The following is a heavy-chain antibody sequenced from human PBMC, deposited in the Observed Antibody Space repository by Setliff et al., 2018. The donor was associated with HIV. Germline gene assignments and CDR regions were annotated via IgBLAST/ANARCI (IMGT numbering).Heavy chain of an antibody. CDR2: ISGSGGST. CDR1: GFTFDDYG. V-gene: IGHV3-23*01. CDR3: ARVSPWFDP. Sequence: GGSLRLSCAASGFTFDDYGMSWVRQAPGKGLEWVSSISGSGGSTYYADSVKGRFTISRDNSKNTLYLQMNSLRAEDTAVYYCARVSPWFDPWGQGTLVTVSS. J-gene: IGHJ5*02.